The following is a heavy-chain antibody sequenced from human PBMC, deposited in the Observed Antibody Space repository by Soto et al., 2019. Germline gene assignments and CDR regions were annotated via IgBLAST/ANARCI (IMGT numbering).Heavy chain of an antibody. V-gene: IGHV3-30*18. J-gene: IGHJ6*02. D-gene: IGHD6-19*01. CDR2: TSSDGSNK. CDR3: EKDRGSGSNYYGMDV. CDR1: GFTFSSYG. Sequence: GGSLRLSCAASGFTFSSYGMHWVRQAPGKGLEWVAVTSSDGSNKYYADSVKGRFTISRDNSKNTLYLQMNSLRAEDTALYYCEKDRGSGSNYYGMDVWGQGTTVTVSS.